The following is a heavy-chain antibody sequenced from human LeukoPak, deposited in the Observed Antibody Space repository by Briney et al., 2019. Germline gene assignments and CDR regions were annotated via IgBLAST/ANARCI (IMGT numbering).Heavy chain of an antibody. D-gene: IGHD3-16*01. V-gene: IGHV1-18*01. CDR1: GYTFTSYG. CDR3: AREDSLISWSAFDI. J-gene: IGHJ3*02. CDR2: ISAYNGNT. Sequence: ASVKVSCKASGYTFTSYGISWVRQAPGQGLEWMGWISAYNGNTNYAQKLQGRVTMTTDTSTSTAYMELRSLRSDDTAVYYCAREDSLISWSAFDIWGQGTMVTVSS.